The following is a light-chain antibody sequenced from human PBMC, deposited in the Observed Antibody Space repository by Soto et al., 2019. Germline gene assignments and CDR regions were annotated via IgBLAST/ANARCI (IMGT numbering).Light chain of an antibody. CDR1: QSVSSN. Sequence: EIVMTQPPATLSVSPGERATLSCRASQSVSSNLAWYQQKPGQAPRLLIYGASTRATGIPARFSGSGSGTEFTLTISSLQSEDFAVYYCQQYNNWWTFGQGTKVDNK. V-gene: IGKV3-15*01. CDR3: QQYNNWWT. CDR2: GAS. J-gene: IGKJ1*01.